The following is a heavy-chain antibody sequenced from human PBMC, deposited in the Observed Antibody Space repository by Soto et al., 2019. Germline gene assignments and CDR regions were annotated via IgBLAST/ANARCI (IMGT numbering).Heavy chain of an antibody. CDR2: IYPGDSDT. D-gene: IGHD6-13*01. CDR1: GYSFTSYW. CDR3: ARGDSSHPSFLYYFDY. J-gene: IGHJ4*02. V-gene: IGHV5-51*01. Sequence: XESLKVSWKCSGYSFTSYWIGLVLQMPGKGLEWMGIIYPGDSDTRYSPSFQGQVTISADKSISTAYLQWSSLKASDTAMYYCARGDSSHPSFLYYFDYCGQGTLVTVSS.